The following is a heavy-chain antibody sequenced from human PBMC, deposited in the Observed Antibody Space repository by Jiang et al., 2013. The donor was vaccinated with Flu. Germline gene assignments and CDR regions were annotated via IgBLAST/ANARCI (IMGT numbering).Heavy chain of an antibody. J-gene: IGHJ6*02. D-gene: IGHD1-1*01. CDR3: AAGSYNYFSMDV. Sequence: PGESLRISCKGSGYNFSRYWISWVRQMPGKGLEWMGKIDPSDSNTDYSPSFQGRVIMSVDKSTTTAYLQWSSLKAWDTAMYYCAAGSYNYFSMDVWGRGTTVTVSS. V-gene: IGHV5-10-1*01. CDR2: IDPSDSNT. CDR1: GYNFSRYW.